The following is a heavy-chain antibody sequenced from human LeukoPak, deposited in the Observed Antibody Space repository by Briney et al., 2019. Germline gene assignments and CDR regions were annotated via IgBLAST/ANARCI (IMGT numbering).Heavy chain of an antibody. Sequence: ETLSLTCAVYGGSFSGYYWSWIRQAPGKGLEWVSSISSSSSYIYYADSVKGRFTISRDNAKNSLYLQMNSLRAEDTAVYYCARVYSSSSPINYWGQGTLVTVSS. CDR2: ISSSSSYI. J-gene: IGHJ4*02. CDR3: ARVYSSSSPINY. CDR1: GGSFSGYY. D-gene: IGHD6-6*01. V-gene: IGHV3-21*01.